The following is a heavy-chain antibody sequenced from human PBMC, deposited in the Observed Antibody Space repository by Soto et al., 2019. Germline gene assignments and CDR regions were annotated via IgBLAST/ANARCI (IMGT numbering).Heavy chain of an antibody. Sequence: QVQLVQSGAEVKKPGSSVKVSCKASGVTFSSYTISWVRQAPGQGLEWMGRIIPILGIANYAQKFQGRVTITADKSTSTAYMELSSLRSEDTAVYYCARDQGYSSPYFDYWGQGTLVTVSS. CDR3: ARDQGYSSPYFDY. D-gene: IGHD6-13*01. CDR1: GVTFSSYT. V-gene: IGHV1-69*08. J-gene: IGHJ4*02. CDR2: IIPILGIA.